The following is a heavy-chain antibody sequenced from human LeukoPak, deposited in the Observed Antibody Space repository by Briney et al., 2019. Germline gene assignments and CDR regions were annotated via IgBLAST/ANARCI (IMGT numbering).Heavy chain of an antibody. Sequence: PSQTLSLTCAVSGGSISSGAYSWSWIRQPPGKGLEWIGYIYHNGSTYYNPSLKSRVTISVDRSKNLFSLKLSSVTAADTAMYYCARRVVTRDYYDYYGLDVWGQGTTVTVSS. CDR3: ARRVVTRDYYDYYGLDV. D-gene: IGHD3-3*01. CDR2: IYHNGST. J-gene: IGHJ6*02. CDR1: GGSISSGAYS. V-gene: IGHV4-30-2*01.